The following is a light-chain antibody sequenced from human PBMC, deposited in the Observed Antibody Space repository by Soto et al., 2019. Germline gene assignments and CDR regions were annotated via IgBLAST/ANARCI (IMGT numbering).Light chain of an antibody. V-gene: IGKV4-1*01. CDR1: QSVLYSPNNKNY. CDR3: QQYYSAPPIT. CDR2: WAS. J-gene: IGKJ5*01. Sequence: DIVMTQSPDSLAVSLGARATINCKSSQSVLYSPNNKNYLAWYQQKPGQPPKLLIYWASTRESGVPDRFSGSGSGTDFTLTISSLQAEDVAVYYCQQYYSAPPITFGQGTRLEIK.